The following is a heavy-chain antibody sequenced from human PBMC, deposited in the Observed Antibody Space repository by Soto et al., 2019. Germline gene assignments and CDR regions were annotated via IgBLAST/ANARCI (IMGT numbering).Heavy chain of an antibody. Sequence: SETLSLTCAVSGGSVSSGVFSWNWIRQPPGQGLEWIGYISHGGSPHYNPSLRSRVSISLDRSTNVISLNLTSMTPADAAVYFCARGHYYYAMDVWGQGTRSPSP. CDR2: ISHGGSP. CDR1: GGSVSSGVFS. V-gene: IGHV4-30-2*01. CDR3: ARGHYYYAMDV. J-gene: IGHJ6*02.